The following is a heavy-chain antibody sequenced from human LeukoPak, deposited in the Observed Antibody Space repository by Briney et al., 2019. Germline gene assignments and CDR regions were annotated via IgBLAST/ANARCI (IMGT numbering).Heavy chain of an antibody. Sequence: GGSLRLSCAASGFTVSSNYMSWVRQAPGKGLEWVSVIYSGGSTYYADSVKGRFTISRDNSKNTLYLQMNSLRAEDTAVYCCAKDLGGEYNIFDYWGQGTLVTVSS. CDR2: IYSGGST. CDR1: GFTVSSNY. J-gene: IGHJ4*02. V-gene: IGHV3-66*02. CDR3: AKDLGGEYNIFDY. D-gene: IGHD3-9*01.